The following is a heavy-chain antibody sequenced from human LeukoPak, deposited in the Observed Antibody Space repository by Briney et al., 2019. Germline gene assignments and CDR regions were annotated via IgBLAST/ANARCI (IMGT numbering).Heavy chain of an antibody. V-gene: IGHV1-2*02. D-gene: IGHD6-19*01. J-gene: IGHJ6*03. CDR3: ARYVAGPYYYYMDV. Sequence: ASVKVSCKASGYTFTGYYMHWVRQAPGQGLEWMGWINPNSGGTNYAQKFQGRVTMTRDTSISTAYMELSRLRSDDTAVYYCARYVAGPYYYYMDVWGKGTTVTISS. CDR2: INPNSGGT. CDR1: GYTFTGYY.